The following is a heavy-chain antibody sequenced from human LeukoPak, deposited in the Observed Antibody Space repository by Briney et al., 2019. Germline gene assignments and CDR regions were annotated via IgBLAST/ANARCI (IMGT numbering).Heavy chain of an antibody. J-gene: IGHJ6*03. Sequence: PSETLSLTCTVSGGSISSYYWSWIRQPPGKGLEWIGYIYYSGSTNYNPSLKSRVTISVDTSKNQFSLKLSSVTAADTAVYYCARVWGSDCYSFCYYYMDVWGKGTTVTVSS. CDR1: GGSISSYY. V-gene: IGHV4-59*01. D-gene: IGHD2-21*02. CDR3: ARVWGSDCYSFCYYYMDV. CDR2: IYYSGST.